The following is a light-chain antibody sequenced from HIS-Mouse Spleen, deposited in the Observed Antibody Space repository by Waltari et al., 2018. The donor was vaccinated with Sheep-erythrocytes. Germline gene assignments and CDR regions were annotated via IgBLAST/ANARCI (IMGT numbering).Light chain of an antibody. CDR1: AFPKQY. J-gene: IGLJ2*01. V-gene: IGLV3-10*01. CDR3: YSTDSSGNHRV. Sequence: SYELPQPPSVSVSPGQTARLTRPGDAFPKQYANVYQQKSGQAPVLVIYEDSKRPSGIPERFSGSSSGTMATLTISGAQVEDEADYYCYSTDSSGNHRVFGGGTKLTVL. CDR2: EDS.